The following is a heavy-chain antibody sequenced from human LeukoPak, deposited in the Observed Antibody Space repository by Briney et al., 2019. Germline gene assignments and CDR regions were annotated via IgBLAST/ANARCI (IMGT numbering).Heavy chain of an antibody. CDR2: IKTDGSIA. CDR1: GFTFSSYW. Sequence: GGSLRLSCAASGFTFSSYWMSWVRQAPGKGPVWVSRIKTDGSIADYADSVKGRFTISRDNAKNTLYLQMNSLRVEDTAVYYCARDADYANPRHDYWGQGTLVTVSS. CDR3: ARDADYANPRHDY. D-gene: IGHD4/OR15-4a*01. J-gene: IGHJ4*02. V-gene: IGHV3-74*01.